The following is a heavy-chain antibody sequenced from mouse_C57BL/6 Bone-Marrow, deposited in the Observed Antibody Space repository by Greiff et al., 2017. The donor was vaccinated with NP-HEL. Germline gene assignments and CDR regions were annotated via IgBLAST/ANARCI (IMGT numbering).Heavy chain of an antibody. V-gene: IGHV2-9-1*01. J-gene: IGHJ4*01. CDR2: LWTGGGT. D-gene: IGHD1-1*01. CDR3: ARPYYYGSYYYAMDY. Sequence: VQLVESGPGLVAPSQSLSITCTVSGFSLTSYAISWVRQPPGQGLEWLGVLWTGGGTNYNSALKSRLSISKDNSKSQVFLKMNSLQTDDTARYYCARPYYYGSYYYAMDYWGQGTSVTVSS. CDR1: GFSLTSYA.